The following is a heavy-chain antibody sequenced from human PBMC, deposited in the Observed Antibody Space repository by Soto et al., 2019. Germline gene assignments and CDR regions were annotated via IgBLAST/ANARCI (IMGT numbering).Heavy chain of an antibody. Sequence: SSETLSLTCTVSGGSISSYYWSWIRQPPGKGLEWIGYIYYSGSTNYNPSLKSRVTISVDTSKNQFSLKLSSVTAADTAVYYCARDRGYCSSTSCYQWFDPWGQGTLVTVSS. CDR2: IYYSGST. V-gene: IGHV4-59*01. CDR3: ARDRGYCSSTSCYQWFDP. D-gene: IGHD2-2*01. J-gene: IGHJ5*02. CDR1: GGSISSYY.